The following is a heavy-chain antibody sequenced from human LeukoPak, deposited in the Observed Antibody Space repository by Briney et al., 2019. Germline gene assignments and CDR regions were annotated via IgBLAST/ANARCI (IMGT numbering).Heavy chain of an antibody. D-gene: IGHD6-19*01. J-gene: IGHJ5*02. CDR2: INPNSGGT. Sequence: ASVKVSCKASGYTFTNYAMNWVRQATGQGLEWMGWINPNSGGTNYAQKFQGRVTMTRDTSISTAYMELSRLRSDGTAVYYCASHQWLANWFDPWGQGTLVTVSS. V-gene: IGHV1-2*02. CDR1: GYTFTNYA. CDR3: ASHQWLANWFDP.